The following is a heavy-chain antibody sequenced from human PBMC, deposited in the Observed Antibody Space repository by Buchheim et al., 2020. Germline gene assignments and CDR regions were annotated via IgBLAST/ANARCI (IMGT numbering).Heavy chain of an antibody. Sequence: QVQLVESGGGVVQPGRSLRLSCAASGFTFSSYGMHWVRQAPGKGLEWVAVISYDGSNKYYADSVKGRFTISRDNSKNTLYLQMNSLRAEDTAVYYCAKGEAVGDYWGQGTL. CDR1: GFTFSSYG. CDR3: AKGEAVGDY. J-gene: IGHJ4*02. CDR2: ISYDGSNK. D-gene: IGHD1-26*01. V-gene: IGHV3-30*18.